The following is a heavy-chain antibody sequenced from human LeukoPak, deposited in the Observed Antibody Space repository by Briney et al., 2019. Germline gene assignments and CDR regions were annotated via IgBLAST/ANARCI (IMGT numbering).Heavy chain of an antibody. V-gene: IGHV3-21*01. J-gene: IGHJ5*02. CDR3: AREQGYCSGGSCYSGWLDP. CDR2: ISSSSSYI. CDR1: GFTFSSYS. Sequence: GGSLRLSCAASGFTFSSYSMNWVRQAPGKGLEWVSSISSSSSYIYYADSVMGRFTISRDNAKNSLYLQMNSLRAEDTAVYYCAREQGYCSGGSCYSGWLDPWGQGTLVTVSS. D-gene: IGHD2-15*01.